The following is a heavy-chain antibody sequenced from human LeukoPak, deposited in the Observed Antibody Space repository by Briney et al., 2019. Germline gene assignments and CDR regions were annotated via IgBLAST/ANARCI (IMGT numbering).Heavy chain of an antibody. V-gene: IGHV1-69*13. CDR3: ARAHWFGVYYYYYMDV. J-gene: IGHJ6*03. CDR1: GGTFSSYA. CDR2: IIPIFGTA. D-gene: IGHD3-10*01. Sequence: GASVKVSCKASGGTFSSYAISWVRQAPGQGLEWMGGIIPIFGTANYAQKFQGRVTITADESTSTAYMELSSLRSEDTAVYYCARAHWFGVYYYYYMDVWGKGTTVTISS.